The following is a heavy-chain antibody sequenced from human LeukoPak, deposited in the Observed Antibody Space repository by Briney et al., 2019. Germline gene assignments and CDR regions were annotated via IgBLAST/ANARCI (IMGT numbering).Heavy chain of an antibody. CDR1: GFTFSSYW. J-gene: IGHJ4*02. V-gene: IGHV3-7*03. CDR2: IKQDGSEK. Sequence: GGSLSLSCAASGFTFSSYWMSWVRQAPGKGLEWVANIKQDGSEKYYVVSVKGLFTISRDNTKISLYMQMISLRAKDTAVYYCARDYPKQSLSSDYWGQGTLVTVSS. D-gene: IGHD6-19*01. CDR3: ARDYPKQSLSSDY.